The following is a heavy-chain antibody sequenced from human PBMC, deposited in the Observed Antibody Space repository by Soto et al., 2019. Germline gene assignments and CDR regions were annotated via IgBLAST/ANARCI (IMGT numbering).Heavy chain of an antibody. J-gene: IGHJ4*02. Sequence: GGPLRLSCAASGFTFSTYWMSWVRQAPGKGLEWVANIKQDGSERYYVDSVTGRFTISRDNAKNSLYLQMNSLRAEDTAVYYCATDSGTSDYWGQGTLVTVSS. CDR2: IKQDGSER. D-gene: IGHD1-1*01. CDR3: ATDSGTSDY. CDR1: GFTFSTYW. V-gene: IGHV3-7*01.